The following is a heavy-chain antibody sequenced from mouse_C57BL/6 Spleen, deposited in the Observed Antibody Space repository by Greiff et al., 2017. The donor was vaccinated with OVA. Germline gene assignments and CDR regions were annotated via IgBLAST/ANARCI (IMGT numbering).Heavy chain of an antibody. J-gene: IGHJ3*01. CDR1: GFTFSNYW. Sequence: EVMLVESGGGLVQPGGSMKLSCVASGFTFSNYWMNWVRQSPEKGLEWVAQIRLKSDNYATHYAESVKGRFTISRDDSKSSVYLQMNNLRAEDTGIYYCTGFLRAFAYWGQGTLVTVSA. V-gene: IGHV6-3*01. CDR2: IRLKSDNYAT. CDR3: TGFLRAFAY. D-gene: IGHD3-3*01.